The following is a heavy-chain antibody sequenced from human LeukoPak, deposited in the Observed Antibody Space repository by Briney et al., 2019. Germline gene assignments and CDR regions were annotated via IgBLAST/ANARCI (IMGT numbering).Heavy chain of an antibody. CDR3: ARLTTMTATGGPFDY. CDR2: ITSSGNTI. D-gene: IGHD4-17*01. CDR1: GFTFSSYE. J-gene: IGHJ4*02. V-gene: IGHV3-48*03. Sequence: GGSLRLSCAASGFTFSSYEMNWVRQAPGKGLEWVSYITSSGNTIYYADSVKGRFTISRDNAKNSLYLQMNSLRAEDTAVYYCARLTTMTATGGPFDYWGQGTLVTVSS.